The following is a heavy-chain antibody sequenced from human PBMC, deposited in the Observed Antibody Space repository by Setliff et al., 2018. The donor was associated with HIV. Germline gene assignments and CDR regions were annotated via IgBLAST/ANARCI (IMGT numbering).Heavy chain of an antibody. CDR2: IKQDGIEK. V-gene: IGHV3-7*03. CDR1: GFTFSNYW. CDR3: VRSELLGRRYHFDY. Sequence: HPGGSLRLSCVASGFTFSNYWMAWLRQAPGKGLEWVANIKQDGIEKIYVDPVRGRFTISRDNAKSSLFLQMNSLRPEDTAVYYCVRSELLGRRYHFDYWGPGTLVTVSS. D-gene: IGHD7-27*01. J-gene: IGHJ4*02.